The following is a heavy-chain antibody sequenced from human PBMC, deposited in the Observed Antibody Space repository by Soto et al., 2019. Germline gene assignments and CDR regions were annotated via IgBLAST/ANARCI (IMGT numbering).Heavy chain of an antibody. Sequence: SETLSLTCTVSGGSISSSSYYWGWIRQPPGKGLEWIGSIYYSGSTYYNPSLKSRVTISVDTSKNQFSLKLSSVTAADTAVYYCARHIPNSGWYDGYYYGMDVWGQGTTVNVS. CDR3: ARHIPNSGWYDGYYYGMDV. V-gene: IGHV4-39*01. D-gene: IGHD6-19*01. CDR2: IYYSGST. J-gene: IGHJ6*02. CDR1: GGSISSSSYY.